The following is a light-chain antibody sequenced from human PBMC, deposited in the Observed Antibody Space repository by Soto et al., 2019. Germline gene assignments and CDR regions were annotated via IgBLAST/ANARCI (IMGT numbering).Light chain of an antibody. V-gene: IGKV3-11*01. J-gene: IGKJ4*01. Sequence: EIVLTQSPGTLSLFPGERANLSCRASQSVSDYLAWYQKKPGQPLRLLIDDASNSATGSPARFSGSGSGTDFTLTISSLEPEDFAVYYCQQRLNRPLTFGGGTKVEI. CDR3: QQRLNRPLT. CDR1: QSVSDY. CDR2: DAS.